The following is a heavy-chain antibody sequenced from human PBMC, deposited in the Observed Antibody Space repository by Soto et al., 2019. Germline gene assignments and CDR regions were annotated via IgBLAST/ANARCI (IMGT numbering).Heavy chain of an antibody. V-gene: IGHV4-39*07. Sequence: SETLSLTCTVSGGSISSSSYYWGWIRQPPGKGLEWIGSIYYSGSTYYNPSLKSRVTISVDTSKNQFSLKLSSVTAADTAVYYCAREKYYYGSGSFIDYWGQGTLVTVSS. CDR1: GGSISSSSYY. CDR3: AREKYYYGSGSFIDY. D-gene: IGHD3-10*01. CDR2: IYYSGST. J-gene: IGHJ4*02.